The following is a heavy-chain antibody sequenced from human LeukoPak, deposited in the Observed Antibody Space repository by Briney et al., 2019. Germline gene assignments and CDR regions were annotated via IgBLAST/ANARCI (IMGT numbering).Heavy chain of an antibody. Sequence: PGGSLRLSCAASGFTVSSNYMSWVRQALGKGLEWTSVISDTGDSTYFSDSVKGRFTISRDNSKNTLYLQLNSLRVEDTALYYCARADTQNKMVRGVRIWGFDYWGQGTLVTVSS. V-gene: IGHV3-53*01. CDR1: GFTVSSNY. CDR2: ISDTGDST. CDR3: ARADTQNKMVRGVRIWGFDY. D-gene: IGHD3-10*01. J-gene: IGHJ4*01.